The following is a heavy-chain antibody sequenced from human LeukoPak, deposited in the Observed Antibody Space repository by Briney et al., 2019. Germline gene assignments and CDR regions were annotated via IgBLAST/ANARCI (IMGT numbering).Heavy chain of an antibody. CDR1: GFTFSNAW. J-gene: IGHJ3*02. V-gene: IGHV3-15*01. CDR2: IKSKTDGGTT. Sequence: KPGGSLRLSCAASGFTFSNAWMSWVRQAPGKGLEWVGRIKSKTDGGTTDYAAPMKGRFTISRDDSKNTLYLQMNSLKTEDTAVYYCTTVSSSGYYLADAFDIWGQGTMVTVSS. CDR3: TTVSSSGYYLADAFDI. D-gene: IGHD3-22*01.